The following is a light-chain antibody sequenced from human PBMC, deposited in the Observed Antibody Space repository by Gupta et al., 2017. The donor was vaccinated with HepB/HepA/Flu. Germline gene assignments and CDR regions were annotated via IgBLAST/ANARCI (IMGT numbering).Light chain of an antibody. CDR2: GKN. V-gene: IGLV3-19*01. J-gene: IGLJ3*02. CDR1: SLRSYF. Sequence: SELTQDPAVSVVLGQTVKTTCQGDSLRSYFASWYQQRPGQAPVLVFYGKNNRPSGIPDRFSGSGSGDTSSMTITGAQAEDEADYYCHSRDTSSNRGVFGGVTTPTVL. CDR3: HSRDTSSNRGV.